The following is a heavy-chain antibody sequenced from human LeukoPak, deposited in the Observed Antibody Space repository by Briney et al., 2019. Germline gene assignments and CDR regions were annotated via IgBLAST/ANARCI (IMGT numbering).Heavy chain of an antibody. CDR3: ARVRLAYCGGDCYSPLDY. V-gene: IGHV3-7*01. Sequence: PGGSLRLSCRGSGFRFSDYGVTWVRQAPGKGLEWVANIKQDGREKYYVDSVKGRFTISRDNAENSLDLQMNSLRAEDTAVYYCARVRLAYCGGDCYSPLDYWGQGTLVTVSS. CDR2: IKQDGREK. D-gene: IGHD2-21*02. CDR1: GFRFSDYG. J-gene: IGHJ4*02.